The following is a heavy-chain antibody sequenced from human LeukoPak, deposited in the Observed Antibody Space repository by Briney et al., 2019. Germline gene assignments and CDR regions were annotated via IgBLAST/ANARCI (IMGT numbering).Heavy chain of an antibody. Sequence: SVKVSCKASGGTFTSYAISWVRQAPGQGLEWMGRIIPIFGTPNYAQKFRGRVTITTDESTSTAYMELSSLRSEDTAVYYCARDAPPGVRGVIRWFDPWGQGTLVTVSS. D-gene: IGHD3-10*01. CDR2: IIPIFGTP. CDR3: ARDAPPGVRGVIRWFDP. J-gene: IGHJ5*02. V-gene: IGHV1-69*05. CDR1: GGTFTSYA.